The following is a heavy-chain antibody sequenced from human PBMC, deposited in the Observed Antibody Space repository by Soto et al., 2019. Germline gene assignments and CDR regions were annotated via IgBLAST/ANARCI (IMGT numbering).Heavy chain of an antibody. CDR2: ISSISSSI. Sequence: GGSLRLSCAPSGFAFSSYSMNWVRQAPGKGLEWVSFISSISSSIYYADSVKGRFIISRDNAKNSLYLQMNSLRAEDTAVYYCARDSGELLVRRGFYYYYMDGWGKGTTDTVSS. CDR3: ARDSGELLVRRGFYYYYMDG. D-gene: IGHD6-6*01. J-gene: IGHJ6*03. CDR1: GFAFSSYS. V-gene: IGHV3-21*01.